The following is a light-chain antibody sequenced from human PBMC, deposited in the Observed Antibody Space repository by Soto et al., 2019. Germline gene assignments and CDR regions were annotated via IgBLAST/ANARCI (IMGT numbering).Light chain of an antibody. Sequence: QSVLTQSPSASASLGASVKLTCTLSSGHSSYAIAWHQQQPEKGPRYLMKLNSDGSHCKGDGIPDRFSGSSSGAERYLTISSLQSEDEADYYCQTWGTGVWVFGGGTKVTVL. V-gene: IGLV4-69*01. CDR3: QTWGTGVWV. CDR2: LNSDGSH. J-gene: IGLJ3*02. CDR1: SGHSSYA.